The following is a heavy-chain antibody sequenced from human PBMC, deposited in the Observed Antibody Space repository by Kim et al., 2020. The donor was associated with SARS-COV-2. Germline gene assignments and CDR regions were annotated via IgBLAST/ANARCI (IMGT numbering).Heavy chain of an antibody. CDR2: IYNSGNT. D-gene: IGHD1-1*01. J-gene: IGHJ6*02. V-gene: IGHV4-59*01. Sequence: SETLSLTCNVSSGSISSYYWSWIRQPPGKGLEWIGYIYNSGNTNYNPSLKSRVTISVDASKNQFSLKMGTVTAADTAVYYCARGVKTGGTTIYYYYAMDVWGQGTTVTVSS. CDR3: ARGVKTGGTTIYYYYAMDV. CDR1: SGSISSYY.